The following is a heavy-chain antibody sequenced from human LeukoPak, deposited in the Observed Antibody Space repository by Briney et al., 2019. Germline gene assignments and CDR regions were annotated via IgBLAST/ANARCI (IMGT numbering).Heavy chain of an antibody. CDR1: GYTFTNYY. CDR3: AMPRTGSYYYFDY. CDR2: INPSGGST. D-gene: IGHD1-26*01. Sequence: ASVKVSCKASGYTFTNYYIHWVRQAPGQGLEWMGIINPSGGSTNYAQKFQGRVTVTRATSTSTVYMELSSLRSEDTAMYYCAMPRTGSYYYFDYWGQGTLVTVSS. J-gene: IGHJ4*02. V-gene: IGHV1-46*03.